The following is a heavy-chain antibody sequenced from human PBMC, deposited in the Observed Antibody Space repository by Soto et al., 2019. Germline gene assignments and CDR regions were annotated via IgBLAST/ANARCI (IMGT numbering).Heavy chain of an antibody. CDR1: GDPISTDY. CDR3: AKNWNWGSLVH. CDR2: IYYGGST. J-gene: IGHJ4*02. Sequence: SETLSLTCTVSGDPISTDYWSWIRQSPGKGLEWIGFIYYGGSTNYNPSLKSRVTISVDTPKNQFSLKLSSVTAADTAVYYCAKNWNWGSLVHWGQGTLVT. V-gene: IGHV4-59*08. D-gene: IGHD7-27*01.